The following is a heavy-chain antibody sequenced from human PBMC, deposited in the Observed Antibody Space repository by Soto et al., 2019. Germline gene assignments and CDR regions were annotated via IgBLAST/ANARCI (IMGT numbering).Heavy chain of an antibody. Sequence: GESLKISCKGSGYSFTSYWIAWVRQMPGKGLEWMGIVCPGDSDTRYSPSFQGQVTISADKSTSTAYMELSSLRSEDTAVYYCARDSRYNPPYYYYGMDVWGQGTTVTVSS. CDR2: VCPGDSDT. CDR1: GYSFTSYW. J-gene: IGHJ6*02. D-gene: IGHD2-15*01. V-gene: IGHV5-51*01. CDR3: ARDSRYNPPYYYYGMDV.